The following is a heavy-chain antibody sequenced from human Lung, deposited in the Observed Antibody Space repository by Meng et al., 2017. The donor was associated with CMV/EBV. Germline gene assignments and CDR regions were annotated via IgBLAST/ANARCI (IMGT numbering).Heavy chain of an antibody. D-gene: IGHD1-26*01. Sequence: GESXKISCAASGFTFSSYSMNWVRQAPGKGLEWVSSISSSSSYIYYADSVKGRFTISRDNAKNSLYLQMNSLRAEDTAVYYCARGESEWELLSYYYYYGRDVWXQGTXVTVSS. J-gene: IGHJ6*02. CDR3: ARGESEWELLSYYYYYGRDV. CDR2: ISSSSSYI. CDR1: GFTFSSYS. V-gene: IGHV3-21*01.